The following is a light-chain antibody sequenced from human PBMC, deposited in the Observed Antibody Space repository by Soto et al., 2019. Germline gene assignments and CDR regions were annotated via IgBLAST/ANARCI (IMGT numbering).Light chain of an antibody. CDR1: HSVDSN. V-gene: IGKV3D-15*01. CDR2: GAA. CDR3: QQYDGWPLT. J-gene: IGKJ4*01. Sequence: EVVMTQSPGTLSVSTGEGATLSCRASHSVDSNLAWYQQKPGQAPRLLMYGAATRPSGIPDRFSGSGSGTEVTLTISSLQSEDFAGYYCQQYDGWPLTFGGGTKVEIK.